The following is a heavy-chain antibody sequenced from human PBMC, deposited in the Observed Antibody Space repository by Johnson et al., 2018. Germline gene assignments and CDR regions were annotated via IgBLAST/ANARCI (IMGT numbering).Heavy chain of an antibody. D-gene: IGHD6-19*01. J-gene: IGHJ5*02. CDR2: ISWNSGTI. CDR1: GFTFDDYA. V-gene: IGHV3-9*01. Sequence: EVQLVESGGGLVQPGRSLRLSCAASGFTFDDYAMHWVRRAPGKGLEWVSGISWNSGTIAYADSVKGRFTISRDNAKNSLYLQMNSLRAEDTALSYCAKASSGWYSAFDPWGQGTLVTVSS. CDR3: AKASSGWYSAFDP.